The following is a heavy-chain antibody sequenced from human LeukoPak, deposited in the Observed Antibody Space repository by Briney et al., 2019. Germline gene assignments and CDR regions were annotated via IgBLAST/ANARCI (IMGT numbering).Heavy chain of an antibody. CDR2: ISSSSSTI. CDR1: GFTFSSYS. D-gene: IGHD1-1*01. CDR3: ARDTTTDAFGI. J-gene: IGHJ3*02. Sequence: GGSLRLSCAASGFTFSSYSMNWVRQAPRKGLEGVSYISSSSSTIYYADPVKGLFTIYRDNAKNTLYPQMNSLRAEDAPVYYCARDTTTDAFGIWGKGTMVTVSS. V-gene: IGHV3-48*01.